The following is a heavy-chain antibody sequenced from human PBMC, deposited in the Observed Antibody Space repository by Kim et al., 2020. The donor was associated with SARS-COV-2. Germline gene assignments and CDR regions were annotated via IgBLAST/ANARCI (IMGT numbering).Heavy chain of an antibody. CDR3: ARRRAGSRSKPAYYFDY. Sequence: SETLSLTCTVSGGSISSSSHYWGWIRQPPGKGLEWIGRIYYSGTAHYNPSLQSRVTRSVDTSKNQFSLRLSSVTAADTAVYYCARRRAGSRSKPAYYFDYWSQGTLVTVSS. D-gene: IGHD6-13*01. CDR2: IYYSGTA. CDR1: GGSISSSSHY. J-gene: IGHJ4*02. V-gene: IGHV4-39*07.